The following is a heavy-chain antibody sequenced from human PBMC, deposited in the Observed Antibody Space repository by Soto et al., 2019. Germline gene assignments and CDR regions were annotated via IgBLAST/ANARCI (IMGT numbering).Heavy chain of an antibody. J-gene: IGHJ5*02. CDR3: VSALYCSGGICSFDL. CDR1: DGPISSGGHY. CDR2: IYYSWST. V-gene: IGHV4-31*03. Sequence: SVTLSLTCTVSDGPISSGGHYWTWIRQHPGKGMKWIGYIYYSWSTYYNPSLKSRVTISVDTSKNQFSLKLSSVTAADTAVYYCVSALYCSGGICSFDLWGQGTPVTVSS. D-gene: IGHD2-15*01.